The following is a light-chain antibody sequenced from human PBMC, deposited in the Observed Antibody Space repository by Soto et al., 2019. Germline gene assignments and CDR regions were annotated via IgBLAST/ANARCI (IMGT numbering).Light chain of an antibody. J-gene: IGKJ1*01. V-gene: IGKV3-15*01. CDR1: QSVRNN. CDR2: AVS. CDR3: QQYNKRPPWT. Sequence: EIVMTQSPATLSVSPGEGATLFCRASQSVRNNLAWYQQKAGLAPRLLIYAVSTRATGIPARFSGNGSETEFTLTISSLQSDDFAHYYCQQYNKRPPWTFGQGTKVDIK.